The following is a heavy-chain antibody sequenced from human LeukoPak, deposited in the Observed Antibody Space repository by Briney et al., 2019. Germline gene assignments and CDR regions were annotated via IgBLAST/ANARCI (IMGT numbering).Heavy chain of an antibody. CDR3: ANGQWLADYYFDY. Sequence: GGSLRLSCAASGFTFSSYAMSWVRQAPGKGLEWVSAISGSGGSTYYADSVKGRFTISRDNSKNTLYLQMNSLRAEDTAVYYCANGQWLADYYFDYWGQGTLVTVSP. J-gene: IGHJ4*02. CDR1: GFTFSSYA. CDR2: ISGSGGST. D-gene: IGHD6-19*01. V-gene: IGHV3-23*01.